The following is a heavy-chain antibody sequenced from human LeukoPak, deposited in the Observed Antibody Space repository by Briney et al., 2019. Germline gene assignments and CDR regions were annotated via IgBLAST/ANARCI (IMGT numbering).Heavy chain of an antibody. CDR3: AREEPRYGDSYSPDAFDI. J-gene: IGHJ3*02. CDR1: GFTFSSYA. CDR2: ISYDGSNK. D-gene: IGHD4-17*01. V-gene: IGHV3-30-3*01. Sequence: GSLRLSCAASGFTFSSYAMHWVRQAPGKGLEWVAVISYDGSNKYYADSVKGRFTISRDNSKNTLYLQMNSLRAEDTAVYYCAREEPRYGDSYSPDAFDIWGQGTMVTISS.